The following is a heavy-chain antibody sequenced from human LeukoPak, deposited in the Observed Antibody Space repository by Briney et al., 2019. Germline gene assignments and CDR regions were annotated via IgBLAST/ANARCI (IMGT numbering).Heavy chain of an antibody. CDR1: GGSISSHY. CDR3: ARGYCSSTSCFHYFDY. J-gene: IGHJ4*02. V-gene: IGHV4-59*11. Sequence: PSETLSLTCTVSGGSISSHYWSWIRQPPGKGLEWIGYIYYSGSTNYNPSLKSRVNISVDTSKNQFSLKLSSVTAADTAVYYCARGYCSSTSCFHYFDYWGQGTLVTVSS. CDR2: IYYSGST. D-gene: IGHD2-2*01.